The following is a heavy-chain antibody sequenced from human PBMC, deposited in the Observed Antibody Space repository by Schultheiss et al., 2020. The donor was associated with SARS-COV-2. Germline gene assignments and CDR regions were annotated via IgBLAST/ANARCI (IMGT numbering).Heavy chain of an antibody. CDR2: INHSGST. Sequence: SETLSLTCTVSGGSISSGGYYWSWIRQPPGKGLEWIGEINHSGSTNYNPSLKSRVTISVDTSKNQFSLKLSSVTAADTAVYYCARGTLRAYCSSTSCPNWFDPWGQGTLVTVSS. CDR1: GGSISSGGYY. J-gene: IGHJ5*02. CDR3: ARGTLRAYCSSTSCPNWFDP. D-gene: IGHD2-2*01. V-gene: IGHV4-39*07.